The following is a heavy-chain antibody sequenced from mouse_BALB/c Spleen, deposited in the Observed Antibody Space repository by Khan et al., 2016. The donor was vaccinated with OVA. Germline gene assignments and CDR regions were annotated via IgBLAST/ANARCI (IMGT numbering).Heavy chain of an antibody. Sequence: QIQLVQSGAELVRPGTSVKVSCKASGYAFTDYMIEWLKQRPGQGLEWIGVINPGSGDTNYNETFKDKATLTADKSSSTAYMQLSSLTSDDSAVYFCSRSGYGFGAYWGPGTLVTVST. CDR1: GYAFTDYM. J-gene: IGHJ3*01. D-gene: IGHD3-2*02. CDR3: SRSGYGFGAY. V-gene: IGHV1-54*03. CDR2: INPGSGDT.